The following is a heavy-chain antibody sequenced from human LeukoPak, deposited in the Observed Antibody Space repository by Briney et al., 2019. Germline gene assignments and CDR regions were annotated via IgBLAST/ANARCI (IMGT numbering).Heavy chain of an antibody. V-gene: IGHV5-51*01. D-gene: IGHD6-6*01. CDR3: ARSEYSSSQFDY. Sequence: GVCLQISCKGSGYSFTSYWIGGVRHMPAKGLGWMGIIYPGNHSTSNSSYFQVKVTISADKSISTAYLQRNSRKATDTAMYFCARSEYSSSQFDYWGQGTLVTVSS. CDR1: GYSFTSYW. J-gene: IGHJ4*02. CDR2: IYPGNHST.